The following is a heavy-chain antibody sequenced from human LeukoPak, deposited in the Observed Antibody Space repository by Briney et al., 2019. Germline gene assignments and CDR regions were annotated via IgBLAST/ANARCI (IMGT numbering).Heavy chain of an antibody. CDR1: GGSISSGSYY. CDR2: FYTSGST. D-gene: IGHD1-7*01. J-gene: IGHJ6*03. CDR3: ARDLRGWNYPWTDYMDV. Sequence: SQTLSLTCTVSGGSISSGSYYWSWIRQPAGKGLEWIGRFYTSGSTNYNPSLKSRVTISVDTSKNQFSLKLSSVTAADTAVYYCARDLRGWNYPWTDYMDVWGKGTTVTVSS. V-gene: IGHV4-61*02.